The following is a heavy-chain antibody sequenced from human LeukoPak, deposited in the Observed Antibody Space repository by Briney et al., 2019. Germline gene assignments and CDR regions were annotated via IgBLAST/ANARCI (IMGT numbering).Heavy chain of an antibody. V-gene: IGHV4-34*01. CDR3: ARYMSIAALDYFDY. CDR1: GGSFSGYY. Sequence: PSETLSLTCAVYGGSFSGYYWSWIRQPPGKGLEWIGEINHSGSTNYNPSLKSRVTISVDTSKNQFSLKLSSVTAADTAVYYCARYMSIAALDYFDYWGQGTLVTVSS. D-gene: IGHD6-6*01. J-gene: IGHJ4*02. CDR2: INHSGST.